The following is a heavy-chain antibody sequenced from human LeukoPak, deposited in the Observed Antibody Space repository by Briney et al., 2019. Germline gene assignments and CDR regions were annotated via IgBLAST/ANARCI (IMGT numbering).Heavy chain of an antibody. V-gene: IGHV3-30*02. D-gene: IGHD3-9*01. CDR2: IRYDGSNK. J-gene: IGHJ4*02. Sequence: GGSLRLSCAASGFTFSSYGMHWVRQAPGKGLEWVAFIRYDGSNKYYADSVKGRFTISRDNSKNTLYLQMNSLRAEDTAVYYCAKAPYYDILTGLDYWGQGTLVTVPS. CDR1: GFTFSSYG. CDR3: AKAPYYDILTGLDY.